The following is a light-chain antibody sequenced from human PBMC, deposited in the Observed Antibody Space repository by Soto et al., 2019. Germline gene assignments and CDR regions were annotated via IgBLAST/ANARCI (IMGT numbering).Light chain of an antibody. J-gene: IGLJ2*01. CDR2: YHS. CDR1: NIGSKS. Sequence: SYELTQPPSVSVAPGKTARITCGGNNIGSKSGHWYQQKPGQAPVLVIYYHSDRPSGIPERFSGSNSGNTATLTISRVEAGDEADYYCQVWSSSSDHPVFGGGSKLTVL. V-gene: IGLV3-21*04. CDR3: QVWSSSSDHPV.